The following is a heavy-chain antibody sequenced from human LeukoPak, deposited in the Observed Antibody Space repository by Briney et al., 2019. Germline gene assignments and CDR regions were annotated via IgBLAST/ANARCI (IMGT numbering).Heavy chain of an antibody. CDR2: IYTSGST. D-gene: IGHD6-19*01. J-gene: IGHJ4*02. CDR1: GGSISSGSYY. CDR3: ARGGGWYYVDY. Sequence: SETLSLTCTVSGGSISSGSYYWSWIRQPAGKGLEWIGRIYTSGSTNYNPSLKSRVTMSVDTSKNQFSLKLSPVTAADTAVYYCARGGGWYYVDYWGQGTLVTVSS. V-gene: IGHV4-61*02.